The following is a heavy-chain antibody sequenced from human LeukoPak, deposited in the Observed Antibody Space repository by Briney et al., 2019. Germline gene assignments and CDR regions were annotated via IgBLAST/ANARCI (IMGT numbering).Heavy chain of an antibody. CDR2: ISSGGSSI. J-gene: IGHJ5*02. CDR3: ARDLGQYYDTSDNWFDP. V-gene: IGHV3-11*04. D-gene: IGHD3-22*01. Sequence: PGGSLRLSCAASGFIFSDYYMSWIRQAPGKGLEWVSYISSGGSSIYYADSVKGRFTISRDNAKNTLNLQMNSLRAEDTAVYYCARDLGQYYDTSDNWFDPWGQGTLVTVSS. CDR1: GFIFSDYY.